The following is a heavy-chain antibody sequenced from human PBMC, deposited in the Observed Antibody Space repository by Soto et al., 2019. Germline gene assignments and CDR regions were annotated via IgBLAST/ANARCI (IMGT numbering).Heavy chain of an antibody. D-gene: IGHD3-22*01. CDR2: ISPYNGNT. J-gene: IGHJ4*02. CDR3: ARVNPEHSDRSGPPISSY. Sequence: QVQLVQSGPEVKKPGASVKVSCEASGYTFTSFGISWVRQAPGQGLEWMGWISPYNGNTDYAQKLQGSVMMNKESSTITAYIELRTLRSDNTTVYSCARVNPEHSDRSGPPISSYWGKGTLVTVSS. CDR1: GYTFTSFG. V-gene: IGHV1-18*01.